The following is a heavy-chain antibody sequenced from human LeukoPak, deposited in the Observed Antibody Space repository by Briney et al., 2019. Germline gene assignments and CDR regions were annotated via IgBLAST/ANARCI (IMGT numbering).Heavy chain of an antibody. CDR2: ITSKTDGGIT. D-gene: IGHD2/OR15-2a*01. CDR1: GFTFNNYA. CDR3: ATDESNSFFF. V-gene: IGHV3-15*01. J-gene: IGHJ4*02. Sequence: PGGSLRLSCAASGFTFNNYAMGWVRQPPGKGLEWVGRITSKTDGGITDSAAPVKGGFTVSRDDSKNTLFLQMSSLRTEDTAVYCCATDESNSFFFWGQGTLVTVSS.